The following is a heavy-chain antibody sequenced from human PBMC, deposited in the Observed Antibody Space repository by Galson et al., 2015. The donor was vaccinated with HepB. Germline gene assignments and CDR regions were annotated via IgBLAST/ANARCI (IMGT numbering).Heavy chain of an antibody. CDR3: AREFFMRGPLGGAFDI. J-gene: IGHJ3*02. CDR2: ISSSGSAI. Sequence: SLRLSCATSGFTFSSYEMNWVRQAPGKGLEWVSYISSSGSAIYYADSVKGRFTISRDNAKSSLHLQMNSLRAEDTAVYYCAREFFMRGPLGGAFDIWGQGTMVTVSS. CDR1: GFTFSSYE. V-gene: IGHV3-48*03. D-gene: IGHD7-27*01.